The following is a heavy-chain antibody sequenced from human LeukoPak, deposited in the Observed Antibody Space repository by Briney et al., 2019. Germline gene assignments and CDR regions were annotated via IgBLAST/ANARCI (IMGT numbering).Heavy chain of an antibody. V-gene: IGHV3-23*01. CDR1: GFTFSSYA. CDR2: ISGSGGST. Sequence: GGSLRLSCAASGFTFSSYAMSWVRQAPGKGLEWVSAISGSGGSTYYSDSVKGRFTISRDNSKSTVYLQMSSLRAEDTAVYYCAKERWLKIAERPFDYWGQGTLVTVSS. CDR3: AKERWLKIAERPFDY. D-gene: IGHD6-19*01. J-gene: IGHJ4*02.